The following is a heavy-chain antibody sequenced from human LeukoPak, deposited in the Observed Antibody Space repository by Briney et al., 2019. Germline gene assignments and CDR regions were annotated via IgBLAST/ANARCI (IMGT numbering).Heavy chain of an antibody. J-gene: IGHJ6*02. D-gene: IGHD2-2*01. CDR2: ISGSGGST. V-gene: IGHV3-23*01. Sequence: GGSLRLSCAASGFTFSSYAMSWVRQAPGKGLEWVSVISGSGGSTYYADPVRGRFTISRDNSKNTLYLQMNSLRADDTAVYYCAKGVMPNYYFGMDVWGQGTTVTVSS. CDR1: GFTFSSYA. CDR3: AKGVMPNYYFGMDV.